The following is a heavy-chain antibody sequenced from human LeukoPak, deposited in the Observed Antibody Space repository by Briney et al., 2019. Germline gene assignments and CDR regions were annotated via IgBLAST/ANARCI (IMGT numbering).Heavy chain of an antibody. CDR3: AKGGRAHFDY. J-gene: IGHJ4*02. CDR1: VFPFSRYS. Sequence: GGSLRLSCTTSVFPFSRYSMNWVRQAPGKGLVWVSRISSDGSSTTYGDSVKGRFTISRDNAKNTLYLQMNSLRVEDTAVYYCAKGGRAHFDYWGQGTLVTVSS. V-gene: IGHV3-74*03. D-gene: IGHD3-16*01. CDR2: ISSDGSST.